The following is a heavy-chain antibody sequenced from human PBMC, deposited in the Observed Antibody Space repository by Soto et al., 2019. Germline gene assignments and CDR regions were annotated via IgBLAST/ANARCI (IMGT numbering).Heavy chain of an antibody. Sequence: GGSLRLSCAAAGFTVSDNYMSWVRQAPGKGLDWVSVISSGGSFIYYKDSVKGRFTISRDISTNTVYLQMNSLRAEDTAVYYCLRWTEGLDIWGQGTMVTVSS. CDR1: GFTVSDNY. CDR3: LRWTEGLDI. J-gene: IGHJ3*02. V-gene: IGHV3-53*01. D-gene: IGHD5-12*01. CDR2: ISSGGSFI.